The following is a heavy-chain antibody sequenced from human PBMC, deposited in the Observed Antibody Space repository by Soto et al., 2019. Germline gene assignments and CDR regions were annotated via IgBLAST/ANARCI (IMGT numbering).Heavy chain of an antibody. CDR3: AIVQRFSDWCDP. J-gene: IGHJ5*02. CDR1: GGAISTYY. V-gene: IGHV4-4*07. Sequence: PSETMSLTCTVSGGAISTYYWTWIRQTAGKGLEWIGRIYSSGSTKYNPALQSRVTMSLDTSNNQFSLRLTSVTAADTAVYYCAIVQRFSDWCDPWGQGT. D-gene: IGHD3-3*01. CDR2: IYSSGST.